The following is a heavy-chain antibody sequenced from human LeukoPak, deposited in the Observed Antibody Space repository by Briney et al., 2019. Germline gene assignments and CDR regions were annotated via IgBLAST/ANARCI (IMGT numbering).Heavy chain of an antibody. V-gene: IGHV3-30-3*01. CDR1: GFTFSSYA. J-gene: IGHJ3*02. D-gene: IGHD3-3*01. Sequence: PGGSLRLSCAASGFTFSSYAMHWVRQAPGKGLEWVAVISYDGSNKYYADSVKGRFTISRDNSKNTLYLQMNSLRAEDTAAYYCARGGTYYDFWSGYRRSDAFDIWGQGTMVTVSS. CDR2: ISYDGSNK. CDR3: ARGGTYYDFWSGYRRSDAFDI.